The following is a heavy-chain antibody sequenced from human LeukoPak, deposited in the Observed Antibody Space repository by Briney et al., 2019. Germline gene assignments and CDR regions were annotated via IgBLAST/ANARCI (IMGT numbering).Heavy chain of an antibody. J-gene: IGHJ6*02. V-gene: IGHV1-18*01. D-gene: IGHD1-14*01. CDR2: ISAYNGNT. Sequence: ASVKVSCKASGYTFTSYGISWVRQAPGQGLEWMGWISAYNGNTNYAQKLQGRVTMTTDTSTSTAYMELRSLRSDDTAVYYCARDSIGNRNYAPDLYYYGMDVWAKGPRSPSP. CDR1: GYTFTSYG. CDR3: ARDSIGNRNYAPDLYYYGMDV.